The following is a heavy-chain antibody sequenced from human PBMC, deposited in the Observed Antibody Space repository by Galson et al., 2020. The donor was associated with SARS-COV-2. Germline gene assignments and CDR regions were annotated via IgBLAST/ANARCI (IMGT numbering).Heavy chain of an antibody. V-gene: IGHV3-23*01. D-gene: IGHD3-9*01. CDR3: AKEDWLLNVLNYFDY. CDR2: ISGSGGST. J-gene: IGHJ4*02. Sequence: ISGSGGSTYYADSVKGRFTISRDNSKNTLYLQMNSLRAEDTAVYYCAKEDWLLNVLNYFDYWGQGTLVTVSS.